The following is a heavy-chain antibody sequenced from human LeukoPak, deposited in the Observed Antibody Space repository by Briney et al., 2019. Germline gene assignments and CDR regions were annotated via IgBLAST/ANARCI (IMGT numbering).Heavy chain of an antibody. D-gene: IGHD1-26*01. CDR1: GGSISSFY. Sequence: SETLSLTCTVSGGSISSFYWSWIRQPPGKGLEWIGYTYTSGSTNYSPSLKSRVTISVDTSKNQFSLKLSSVTAADTAVYYCARHLHRMGATRGYFDYWGQGTLVTVSS. J-gene: IGHJ4*02. CDR2: TYTSGST. V-gene: IGHV4-4*09. CDR3: ARHLHRMGATRGYFDY.